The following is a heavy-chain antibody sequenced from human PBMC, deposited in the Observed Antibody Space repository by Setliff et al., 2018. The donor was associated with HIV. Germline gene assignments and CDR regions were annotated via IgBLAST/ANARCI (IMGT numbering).Heavy chain of an antibody. V-gene: IGHV4-59*08. CDR2: IYYGRSS. J-gene: IGHJ5*02. Sequence: SETLSLTCTVSGASIRSQYWSWIRRPPGKGLEWIGYIYYGRSSKYNPSLESRVTISGDTSKNQFSLKLNSVTAADTAIYYCARHYEYLESSWLDPWGQETQVTVSS. CDR3: ARHYEYLESSWLDP. CDR1: GASIRSQY. D-gene: IGHD3-3*01.